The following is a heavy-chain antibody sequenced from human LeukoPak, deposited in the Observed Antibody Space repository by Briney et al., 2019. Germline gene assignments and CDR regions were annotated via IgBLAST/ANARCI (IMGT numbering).Heavy chain of an antibody. CDR2: ISYDGSNK. CDR3: AKTVLWVGATILGDAFDI. J-gene: IGHJ3*02. Sequence: GGSLRLSCAASGFTFSSYAMHWVRQAPGKGLEWVAVISYDGSNKYYADSVKGRFTISRDNSKNTLYLQMNSLRAEDTAVYYCAKTVLWVGATILGDAFDIWGQGTMVTVSS. CDR1: GFTFSSYA. D-gene: IGHD1-26*01. V-gene: IGHV3-30*18.